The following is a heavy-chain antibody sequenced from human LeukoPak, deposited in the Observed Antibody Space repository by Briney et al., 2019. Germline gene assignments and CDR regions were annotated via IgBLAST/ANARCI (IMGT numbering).Heavy chain of an antibody. CDR2: ISYDGSNK. V-gene: IGHV3-30*03. CDR1: VFTFSSYG. J-gene: IGHJ3*02. D-gene: IGHD4-17*01. Sequence: PGGSLRLSCAASVFTFSSYGMHWVRQAPGKGLEWVAVISYDGSNKYYADSVKGRFTISRDNSKNTLYLQMNSLRAEDTAVYYCATLYGDDAFDIWGQGTMVTVSS. CDR3: ATLYGDDAFDI.